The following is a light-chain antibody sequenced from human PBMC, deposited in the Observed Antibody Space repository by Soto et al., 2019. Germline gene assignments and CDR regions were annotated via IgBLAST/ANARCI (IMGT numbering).Light chain of an antibody. CDR2: EVS. J-gene: IGLJ1*01. Sequence: QSALTQPASVSGSPGQSITISCTGTSSDVGSYNLVSWYQHHPGKAPKLMIYEVSKQPSGVSNRFSGSKSGNTASLTISGLQAEDEADYYCCSYAGSSTFPYVFGTGTKLTVL. CDR1: SSDVGSYNL. CDR3: CSYAGSSTFPYV. V-gene: IGLV2-23*02.